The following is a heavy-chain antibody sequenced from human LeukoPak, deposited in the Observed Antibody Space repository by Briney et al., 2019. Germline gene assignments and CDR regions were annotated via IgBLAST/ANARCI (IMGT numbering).Heavy chain of an antibody. D-gene: IGHD1-26*01. V-gene: IGHV1-18*01. CDR1: GYIFTNYG. J-gene: IGHJ4*02. Sequence: GASVKVSCKASGYIFTNYGINWVRQAPGQGLEWMGWISAYNGNTKSTQKLQDRVTMTTDTSTSTAYMELKTLRSDDTAVYFCARAGYSRFVDDLDYWGQGTLVTVSS. CDR3: ARAGYSRFVDDLDY. CDR2: ISAYNGNT.